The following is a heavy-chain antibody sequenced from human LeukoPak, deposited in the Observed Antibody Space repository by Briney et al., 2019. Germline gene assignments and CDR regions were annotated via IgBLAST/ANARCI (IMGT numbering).Heavy chain of an antibody. CDR3: AKDRGGWPGGGLDV. V-gene: IGHV3-23*01. CDR2: ISGSGGST. CDR1: GGSISRGAYY. J-gene: IGHJ6*02. D-gene: IGHD6-19*01. Sequence: LSLTCTVSGGSISRGAYYWSWVRQAPGKGLEWVSGISGSGGSTSYADSVKGRFTISRDNSKNTLSLQMNSLRAEDTAVFYCAKDRGGWPGGGLDVWGPGTTVTVSS.